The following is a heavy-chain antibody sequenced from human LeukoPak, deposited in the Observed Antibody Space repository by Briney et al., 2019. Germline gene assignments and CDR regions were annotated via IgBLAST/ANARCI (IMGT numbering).Heavy chain of an antibody. Sequence: SVKVSCKASGGTFSSYAISWVRQAPGQGLEWMGGIIPIFGTANYAQKFQGRVTITTDESTSTAYMELSSLRSEDTAVYYCARDRYCSSTSCYTGVWAFDIWGQGTMVTVSS. CDR1: GGTFSSYA. V-gene: IGHV1-69*05. CDR3: ARDRYCSSTSCYTGVWAFDI. D-gene: IGHD2-2*02. CDR2: IIPIFGTA. J-gene: IGHJ3*02.